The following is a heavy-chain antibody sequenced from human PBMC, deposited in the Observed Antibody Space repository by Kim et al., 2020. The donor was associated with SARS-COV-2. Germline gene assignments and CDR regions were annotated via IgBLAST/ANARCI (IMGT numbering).Heavy chain of an antibody. J-gene: IGHJ4*02. V-gene: IGHV5-51*01. Sequence: YSPSVQGQVTISADKSISTAYLQWSSLKASDTAMYYCARPTAGGEPYFDYWGQGTLVTVSS. CDR3: ARPTAGGEPYFDY. D-gene: IGHD3-10*01.